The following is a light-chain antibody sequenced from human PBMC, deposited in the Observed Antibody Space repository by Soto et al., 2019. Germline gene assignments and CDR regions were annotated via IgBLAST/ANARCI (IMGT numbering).Light chain of an antibody. CDR3: QQFRSSIPHT. V-gene: IGKV3-20*01. CDR1: QVIGSRY. CDR2: GAS. J-gene: IGKJ2*01. Sequence: EIVRTQSPGTLSLSPGERATISCRASQVIGSRYLAWYHQKSGQAPRLLIYGASSRATGIPDRFSGSGSGTDFTLTISRLEPEDFGVYYCQQFRSSIPHTFGQGTKLEIK.